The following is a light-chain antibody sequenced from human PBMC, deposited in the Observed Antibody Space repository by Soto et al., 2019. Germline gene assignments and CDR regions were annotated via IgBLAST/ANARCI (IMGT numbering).Light chain of an antibody. J-gene: IGKJ5*01. CDR2: GAS. CDR3: QQYGSSPPIT. Sequence: ELVMTQSPATLSVSPGERVTLSCRSSQSVADNLAWFQQKPGQGPRLLIYGASTRATGIPARFSGSGSETDFTLTISRLEPEDFAVYYCQQYGSSPPITFGQGTRLEIK. CDR1: QSVADN. V-gene: IGKV3-15*01.